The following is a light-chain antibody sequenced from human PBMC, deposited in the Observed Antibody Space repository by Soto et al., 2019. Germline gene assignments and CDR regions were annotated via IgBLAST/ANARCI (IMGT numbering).Light chain of an antibody. J-gene: IGKJ1*01. Sequence: DVHMTQSPSTLSASVGDRVTITXRASSSIRVWFAWYQQKTGXXTKLXXXDDXSLQRGVPSRFRGSGSGKDFTLTISSLQPDYFATYYCQQYNGYAPWTFGQGTKVDIK. CDR3: QQYNGYAPWT. V-gene: IGKV1-5*01. CDR1: SSIRVW. CDR2: DDX.